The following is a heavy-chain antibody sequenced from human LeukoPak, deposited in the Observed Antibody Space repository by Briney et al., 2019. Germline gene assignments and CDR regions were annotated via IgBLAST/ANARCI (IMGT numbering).Heavy chain of an antibody. Sequence: GGSLRLSCAASGFTFSSYAMSWVRQAPGKGLEWVSAVSGSGGSTYYADSVKGRFTISRDNSKNTLYLQMNSLRAEDTAVYYCAKRRGLELLYYYYMDVWGKGTTVTVSS. CDR3: AKRRGLELLYYYYMDV. CDR2: VSGSGGST. D-gene: IGHD1-7*01. CDR1: GFTFSSYA. V-gene: IGHV3-23*01. J-gene: IGHJ6*03.